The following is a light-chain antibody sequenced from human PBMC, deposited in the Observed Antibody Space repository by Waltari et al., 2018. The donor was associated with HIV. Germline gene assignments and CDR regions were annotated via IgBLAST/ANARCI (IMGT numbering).Light chain of an antibody. CDR2: STN. CDR3: LLYHGGAGV. V-gene: IGLV7-43*01. CDR1: TGPVTSGYY. Sequence: QTVVTQEPSVTVSPGGTVTLTCASSTGPVTSGYYQNWFQQKPGQAPRALIYSTNNKHSWTPARFSGSLLGGKAALTLSGVQPEDEAEYYCLLYHGGAGVFGGGTKLTVL. J-gene: IGLJ3*02.